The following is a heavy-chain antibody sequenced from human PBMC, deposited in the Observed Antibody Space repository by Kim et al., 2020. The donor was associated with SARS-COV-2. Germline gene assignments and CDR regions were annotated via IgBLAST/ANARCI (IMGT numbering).Heavy chain of an antibody. V-gene: IGHV1-8*01. CDR1: GYTFTSYD. Sequence: ASVKVSCKASGYTFTSYDINWVRQATGQGLVWMGWMNPNSGNTGYAQKFQGRVTMTRNTSISTAYMELSSLRSEDTAVYYCARGFRAAAGPFYYYYMDVWGKGTTVTVSS. D-gene: IGHD6-13*01. CDR3: ARGFRAAAGPFYYYYMDV. CDR2: MNPNSGNT. J-gene: IGHJ6*03.